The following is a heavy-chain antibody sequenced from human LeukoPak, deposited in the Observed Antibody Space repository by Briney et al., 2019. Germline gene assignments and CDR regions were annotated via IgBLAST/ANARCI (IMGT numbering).Heavy chain of an antibody. Sequence: ASVKVYCKASRYTFTGYYMHWVRQAPGQGLEWMGRINPNSGGTNYAQKFQGRVTMTRDTSISTAYMEMRRLRSDDTAVYYCARGGYYYGSGSPPHFDYWGQGTLVTVSS. CDR2: INPNSGGT. CDR1: RYTFTGYY. D-gene: IGHD3-10*01. J-gene: IGHJ4*02. V-gene: IGHV1-2*06. CDR3: ARGGYYYGSGSPPHFDY.